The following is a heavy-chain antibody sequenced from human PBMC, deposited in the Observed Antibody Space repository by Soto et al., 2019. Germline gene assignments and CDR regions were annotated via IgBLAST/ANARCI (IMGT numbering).Heavy chain of an antibody. CDR3: AREGQYYYDSSGYFDYFDY. J-gene: IGHJ4*02. CDR1: GGTFSSYA. CDR2: IIPIFGTA. D-gene: IGHD3-22*01. V-gene: IGHV1-69*13. Sequence: ASVKVSCKASGGTFSSYAISWVRQAPGQGLEWMGGIIPIFGTANYAQKFQGRVTITADESTSTAYMELSSLRSEDTAVYYCAREGQYYYDSSGYFDYFDYWGQGTLVTVSS.